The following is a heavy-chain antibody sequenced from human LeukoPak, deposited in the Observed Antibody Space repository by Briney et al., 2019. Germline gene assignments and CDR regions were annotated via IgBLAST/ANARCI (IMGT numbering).Heavy chain of an antibody. CDR1: GGSISGYY. Sequence: PSETLSLTCTVSGGSISGYYWSWIRQSPGKGLEWIGYIYNSGSTNYNPSLQSRVTISVDTSKNQFSLNRSSVTAADTAVYYCARYGSGTYPRFDYWGQGTLVTVSS. CDR3: ARYGSGTYPRFDY. J-gene: IGHJ4*02. D-gene: IGHD3-10*01. V-gene: IGHV4-59*08. CDR2: IYNSGST.